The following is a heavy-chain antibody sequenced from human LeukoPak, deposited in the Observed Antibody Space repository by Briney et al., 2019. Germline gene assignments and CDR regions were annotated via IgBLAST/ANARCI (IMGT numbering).Heavy chain of an antibody. CDR3: ATGRQVRGVISPHYYYYGMDV. CDR2: FDPEDGET. J-gene: IGHJ6*02. V-gene: IGHV1-24*01. CDR1: GYTLTELS. Sequence: ASVKVSCKVSGYTLTELSMHWVRQAPGKGLEWMGGFDPEDGETIYAQKFQGRVTMTEDTSTDTAYMELSSLRSEDTAVYYCATGRQVRGVISPHYYYYGMDVWGQGTTVTVSS. D-gene: IGHD3-10*01.